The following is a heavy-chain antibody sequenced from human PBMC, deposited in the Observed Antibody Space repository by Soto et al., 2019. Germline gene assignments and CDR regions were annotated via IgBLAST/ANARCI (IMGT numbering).Heavy chain of an antibody. CDR2: IIPIFGTA. V-gene: IGHV1-69*13. Sequence: ASVKVSCKTSGGTFSTYAISWVRQAPGQGLEWMGGIIPIFGTANYAQKFQGRVTITADESTSTAYMELSSLRSEDTAVYYCARGNHRWLQLWYFDLWGRGTLVTVSS. CDR1: GGTFSTYA. D-gene: IGHD5-12*01. CDR3: ARGNHRWLQLWYFDL. J-gene: IGHJ2*01.